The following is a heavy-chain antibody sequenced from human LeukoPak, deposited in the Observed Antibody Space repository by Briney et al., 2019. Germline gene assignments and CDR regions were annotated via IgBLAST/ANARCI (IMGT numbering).Heavy chain of an antibody. V-gene: IGHV3-23*01. Sequence: GGSLRLSCAASGFTFSSYAMSWVRQAPGKGLEWVSAISGSGGSTYYADSVKGRFTISRDNSKNTLYLQMNSLRAEGTAVYYCANFLTGFGTDYWGQGTLVTVSS. J-gene: IGHJ4*02. CDR3: ANFLTGFGTDY. D-gene: IGHD3-9*01. CDR2: ISGSGGST. CDR1: GFTFSSYA.